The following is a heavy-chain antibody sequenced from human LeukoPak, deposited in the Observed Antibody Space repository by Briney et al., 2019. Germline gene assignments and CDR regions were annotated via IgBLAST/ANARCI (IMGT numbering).Heavy chain of an antibody. CDR3: AKAPGHILTGYYTGFDY. J-gene: IGHJ4*02. CDR2: ISYDASNK. Sequence: GGSLRLSCAASGFTFSTYGMHWVRQAPGKGLEWVAVISYDASNKYYADSVKGRFTISRDNSKNTLYLQMNSLRAEDTAVYYCAKAPGHILTGYYTGFDYWGQGTLVTVSS. CDR1: GFTFSTYG. D-gene: IGHD3-9*01. V-gene: IGHV3-30*18.